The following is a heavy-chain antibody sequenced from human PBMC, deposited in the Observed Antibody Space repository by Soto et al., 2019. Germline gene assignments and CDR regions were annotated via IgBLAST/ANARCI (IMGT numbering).Heavy chain of an antibody. V-gene: IGHV4-31*03. CDR2: IYYSGYT. D-gene: IGHD6-6*01. J-gene: IGHJ6*02. CDR1: GGSITSGGFF. CDR3: ARGSSPHYGMDV. Sequence: QVQLQESVPGLMKPSQTLSLTCSVSGGSITSGGFFWSWVRQDPGEGLELIAYIYYSGYTYYHPSLKSRLSISMDTSKNQFSLQLSSVTAADTAVYYCARGSSPHYGMDVWGQGTTVTVSS.